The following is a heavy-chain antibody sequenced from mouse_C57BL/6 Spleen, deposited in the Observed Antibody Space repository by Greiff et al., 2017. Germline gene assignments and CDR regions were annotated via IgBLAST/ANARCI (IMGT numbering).Heavy chain of an antibody. Sequence: EVKLVEPGEGLVKPGGSLKLSCAASGFTFSSYAMSWVRQTPEQRLEWVAYISSGGDYIYYADTVKGRFTISRDNARNTLYLQMSSLKSEDTAMYYCTRGDYDVSWFAYWGTGTLVTVSA. D-gene: IGHD2-3*01. V-gene: IGHV5-9-1*02. CDR1: GFTFSSYA. J-gene: IGHJ3*01. CDR2: ISSGGDYI. CDR3: TRGDYDVSWFAY.